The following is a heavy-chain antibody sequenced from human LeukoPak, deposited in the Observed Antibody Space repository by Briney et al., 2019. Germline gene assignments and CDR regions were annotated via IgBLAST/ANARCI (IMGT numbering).Heavy chain of an antibody. CDR2: ISGRSRTT. CDR3: AKDDYLDPSGYWNYFDY. V-gene: IGHV3-23*01. Sequence: PGGSLRLTCAASGFTFSDYYMSWVRQAPGKGLEWVSAISGRSRTTSYADSVKGRFTISRDNSKNTLYLQMNRLSAEDTAVYYCAKDDYLDPSGYWNYFDYWGQGALVTVYS. D-gene: IGHD3-22*01. J-gene: IGHJ4*02. CDR1: GFTFSDYY.